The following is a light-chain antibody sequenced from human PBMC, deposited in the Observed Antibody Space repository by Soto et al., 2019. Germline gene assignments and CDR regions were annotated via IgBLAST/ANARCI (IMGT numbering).Light chain of an antibody. CDR2: DAS. CDR1: QSVSNN. Sequence: EIVMTQSPATLSVSPGERATLSCRASQSVSNNLAWYQQKPGQAPRLLIYDASNRATGIPARFSGSGSGTDFTLTISSLEAEDFAVYYCQQRSNWPRTFGQGTKVDI. V-gene: IGKV3-11*01. J-gene: IGKJ1*01. CDR3: QQRSNWPRT.